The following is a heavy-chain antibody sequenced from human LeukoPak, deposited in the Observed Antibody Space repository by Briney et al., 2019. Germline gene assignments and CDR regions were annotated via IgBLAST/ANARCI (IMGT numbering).Heavy chain of an antibody. J-gene: IGHJ3*02. CDR1: GGTFSSYA. CDR3: AREFLSSRYSSSWSKPYLYHQTYAFDI. CDR2: IIPIFGTA. V-gene: IGHV1-69*06. D-gene: IGHD6-13*01. Sequence: ASVKVSCKASGGTFSSYAISWVRQAPGQGLEWMGGIIPIFGTANYAQKFQGRVTITADKSTSTAYMELSSLRSEDTAVYYCAREFLSSRYSSSWSKPYLYHQTYAFDIWGQGTMVTVSS.